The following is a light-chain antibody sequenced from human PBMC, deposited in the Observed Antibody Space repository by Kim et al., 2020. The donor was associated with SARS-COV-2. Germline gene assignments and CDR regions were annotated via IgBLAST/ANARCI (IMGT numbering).Light chain of an antibody. J-gene: IGKJ1*01. CDR1: QGVNRSY. V-gene: IGKV3-20*01. Sequence: SPGERATLSCRASQGVNRSYLAWYQQKPGQAPRLLIYGASSRATGIPDRFSGSGSGTDFTLSISRLEAEDFAVYYCLQYGNSPWTFGQGTKVDIK. CDR3: LQYGNSPWT. CDR2: GAS.